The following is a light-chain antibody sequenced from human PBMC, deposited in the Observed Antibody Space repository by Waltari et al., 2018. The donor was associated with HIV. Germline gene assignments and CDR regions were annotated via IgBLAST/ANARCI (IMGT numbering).Light chain of an antibody. CDR1: QSIINI. CDR3: QQYNNWLAT. CDR2: GGS. Sequence: EIVMTHSPATLSVSPGERATLSCRASQSIINILDWYQQKPGQPPRLLIYGGSTSATSIPARFSGSESGTEFTLTISSLQSEDFAVYDCQQYNNWLATFGQGTNVEIK. J-gene: IGKJ1*01. V-gene: IGKV3-15*01.